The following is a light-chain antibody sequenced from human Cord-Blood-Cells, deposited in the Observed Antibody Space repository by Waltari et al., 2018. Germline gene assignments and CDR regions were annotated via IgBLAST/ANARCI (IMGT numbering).Light chain of an antibody. V-gene: IGLV2-23*01. CDR1: SSDVGSYNL. CDR2: EGS. Sequence: QSALTQPASVSGSPGQSITIPCTGTSSDVGSYNLFSWYQQHPGKAPKHMIYEGSKRPSGVSNRFSGSKSGNTASLTISGLQAEDEADYYCCSYAGSSTWVFGGGTKLTVL. J-gene: IGLJ3*02. CDR3: CSYAGSSTWV.